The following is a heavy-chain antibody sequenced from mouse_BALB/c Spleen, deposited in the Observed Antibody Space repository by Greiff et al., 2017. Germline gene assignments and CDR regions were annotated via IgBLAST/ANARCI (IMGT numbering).Heavy chain of an antibody. CDR3: ATITTATRYFDV. CDR2: IDPANGNT. D-gene: IGHD1-2*01. J-gene: IGHJ1*01. Sequence: EVQLQQSGAELVKPGASVKLSCTASGFNIKDTYMHWVKQRPEQGLEWIGRIDPANGNTKYDPKFQGKATITADTSSNTAYLQLSSLTSEDTAVYYCATITTATRYFDVWGAGTTVTVSS. V-gene: IGHV14-3*02. CDR1: GFNIKDTY.